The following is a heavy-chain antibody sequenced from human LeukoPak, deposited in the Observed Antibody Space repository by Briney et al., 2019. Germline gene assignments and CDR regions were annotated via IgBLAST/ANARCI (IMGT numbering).Heavy chain of an antibody. Sequence: SGGSLRLSCAASGFTFSDYYMSWIRQAPGKGLEWVSYISSSSSYTNCADSVKGRFTISRDNAKNSLYLQMNSLRAEDTAVYYCARDAPRTTVVPYWGQGTLVTVSS. V-gene: IGHV3-11*05. CDR1: GFTFSDYY. J-gene: IGHJ4*02. CDR2: ISSSSSYT. CDR3: ARDAPRTTVVPY. D-gene: IGHD4-23*01.